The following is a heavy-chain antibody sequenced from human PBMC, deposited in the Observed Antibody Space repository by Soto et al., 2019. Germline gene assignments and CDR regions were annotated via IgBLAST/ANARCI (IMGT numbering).Heavy chain of an antibody. CDR1: GLPFSTYA. D-gene: IGHD3-16*01. CDR2: ITASGYSA. J-gene: IGHJ4*02. V-gene: IGHV3-23*01. Sequence: GGSLRLSCAASGLPFSTYAMTWVRQATGKALERVSIITASGYSAYYGGAVKGRFTTSRDNSRSTLYLQMNALRADDTAAYSGAKRDLLWDPLDIWGQGALVTVSS. CDR3: AKRDLLWDPLDI.